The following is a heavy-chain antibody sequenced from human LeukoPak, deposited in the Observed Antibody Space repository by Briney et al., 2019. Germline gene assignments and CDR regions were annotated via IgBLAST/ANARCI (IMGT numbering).Heavy chain of an antibody. CDR1: GYNFTSYW. D-gene: IGHD7-27*01. V-gene: IGHV5-51*01. CDR3: ARSRLAGDGGNWFDP. CDR2: IYPGDSDT. J-gene: IGHJ5*02. Sequence: GESLKISCKGSGYNFTSYWIGWVRQMPGKGLEWMGIIYPGDSDTRYSPSFEGQVTISADKSISTAYLQWSSLKASDTAMYYCARSRLAGDGGNWFDPWGQGTLVTVSS.